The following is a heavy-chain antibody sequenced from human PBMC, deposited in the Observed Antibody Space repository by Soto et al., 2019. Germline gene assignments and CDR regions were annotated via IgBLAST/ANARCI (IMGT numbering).Heavy chain of an antibody. V-gene: IGHV4-4*02. Sequence: ASETLSLTCAVSGVSLTSGNWWTWVRQSPQRGLEYIGEIFHDGTANYYPSFERRVAMSVDTSRNQFSLKLTSVTAADTAVYFCARLVYDTRLNYMYFDFWGPGTLVTVSS. CDR1: GVSLTSGNW. CDR2: IFHDGTA. CDR3: ARLVYDTRLNYMYFDF. J-gene: IGHJ4*02. D-gene: IGHD3-10*01.